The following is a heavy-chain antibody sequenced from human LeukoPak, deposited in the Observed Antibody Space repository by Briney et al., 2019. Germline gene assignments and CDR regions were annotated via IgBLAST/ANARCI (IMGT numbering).Heavy chain of an antibody. CDR2: ISGSGGRT. V-gene: IGHV3-23*01. Sequence: PGGSLRLSCAASGFTFSSYAMSWVRQTPGKGLEWVSTISGSGGRTYYADSVKGRFTISRDSSKNTLFLQMNSLRAEDTAVYYCAIGSYCSGGSCYPLFDYWGRGTLVTVSS. J-gene: IGHJ4*02. CDR1: GFTFSSYA. CDR3: AIGSYCSGGSCYPLFDY. D-gene: IGHD2-15*01.